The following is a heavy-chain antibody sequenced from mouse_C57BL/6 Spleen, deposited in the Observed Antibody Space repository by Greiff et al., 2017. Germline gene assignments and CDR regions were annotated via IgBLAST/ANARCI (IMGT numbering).Heavy chain of an antibody. V-gene: IGHV1-15*01. CDR1: GYTFTDYE. D-gene: IGHD1-1*01. CDR3: TPFTTVVATYWYFDV. J-gene: IGHJ1*03. Sequence: QVQLQQSGAELVRPGASVKLSCKASGYTFTDYEMHWVKQTPVHGLEWIGAIDPETGGTAYNQKFKGKAILTADKSSSTAYMVLRSLTSEDSAVYYCTPFTTVVATYWYFDVWGTGTTVTVSS. CDR2: IDPETGGT.